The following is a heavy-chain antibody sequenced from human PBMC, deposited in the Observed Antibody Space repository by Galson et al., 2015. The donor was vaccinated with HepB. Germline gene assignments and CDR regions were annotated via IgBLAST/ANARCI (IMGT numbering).Heavy chain of an antibody. D-gene: IGHD3-3*01. V-gene: IGHV3-7*03. CDR2: IKQDGSEK. Sequence: SLRLSCAASGFTFSSYWMSWVRQAPGKGLEWVANIKQDGSEKYYVDSVKGRFTISRDNAKNSLYLQMNSLRAEDTAVYYCASTWLLFHYGMDVWGQGTTVTVSS. CDR1: GFTFSSYW. CDR3: ASTWLLFHYGMDV. J-gene: IGHJ6*02.